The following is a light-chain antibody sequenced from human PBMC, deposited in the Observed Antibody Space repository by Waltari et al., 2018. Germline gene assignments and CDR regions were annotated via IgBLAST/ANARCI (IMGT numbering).Light chain of an antibody. V-gene: IGKV3-20*01. Sequence: EIVLTQSPGTLSLYPGERATLSCRASQSVSRYLAWYQQKPGQAPRLLIYEASRRATGIPDRVSGSGSGTDFTLTISRLEPEDFAVYYCQKYGTLPATFGQGTKVESK. CDR1: QSVSRY. CDR3: QKYGTLPAT. CDR2: EAS. J-gene: IGKJ1*01.